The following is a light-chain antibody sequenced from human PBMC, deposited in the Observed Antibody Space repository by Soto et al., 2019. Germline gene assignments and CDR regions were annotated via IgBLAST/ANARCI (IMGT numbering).Light chain of an antibody. V-gene: IGKV3-15*01. CDR3: QQSNKWRRWT. CDR1: QSVRSN. Sequence: EIVTTQSRFTLYVSAGERAAXSCRASQSVRSNLAWYQQRPGQAPRLVIYGACTRATDIPARFSGSGSGTEFTLTISRLQSEDFAVYYCQQSNKWRRWTFGQGTKL. CDR2: GAC. J-gene: IGKJ5*01.